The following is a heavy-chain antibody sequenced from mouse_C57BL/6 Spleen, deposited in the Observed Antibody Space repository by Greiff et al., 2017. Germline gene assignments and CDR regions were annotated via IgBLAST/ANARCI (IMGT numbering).Heavy chain of an antibody. V-gene: IGHV1-82*01. CDR1: GYAFSSSW. CDR3: AGYYSGYAVDY. CDR2: IYPGDGDT. D-gene: IGHD1-1*01. Sequence: QVQLQQSGPELVKPGASVKISCKASGYAFSSSWMNWVKQRPGKGLEWIGRIYPGDGDTNYNGKFKGKATLTADKSSSTAYMQLSSLTSEDSAVYFCAGYYSGYAVDYWGQGTSVTVSS. J-gene: IGHJ4*01.